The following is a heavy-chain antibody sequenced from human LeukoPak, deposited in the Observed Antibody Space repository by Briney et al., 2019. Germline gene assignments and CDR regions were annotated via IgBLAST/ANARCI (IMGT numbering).Heavy chain of an antibody. J-gene: IGHJ4*02. CDR2: IYHSGST. V-gene: IGHV4-38-2*02. CDR3: ARDQDDFRSGLIENPDFFDY. D-gene: IGHD3-3*01. Sequence: PSETLSLTYTVSGYSISSGYYWGWIRQPPGKGLEWIGSIYHSGSTYYNPSLKSRVTISVDTSKSQFSLKLSSVTAADTAVYYCARDQDDFRSGLIENPDFFDYWGQGTLVTVSS. CDR1: GYSISSGYY.